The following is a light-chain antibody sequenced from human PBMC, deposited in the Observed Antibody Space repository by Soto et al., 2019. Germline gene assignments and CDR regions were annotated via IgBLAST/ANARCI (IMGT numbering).Light chain of an antibody. J-gene: IGKJ1*01. V-gene: IGKV3-20*01. CDR1: QSVSSSY. CDR3: QQYGGSPT. CDR2: GAS. Sequence: EIVLTQSPGTLSLSPGERATLSCRASQSVSSSYLAWYQQKPGQALRLLIYGASSRATAIPDRFSGSGSGTDFTLTINRLEPEDFAVYYCQQYGGSPTFGQGTKVDIK.